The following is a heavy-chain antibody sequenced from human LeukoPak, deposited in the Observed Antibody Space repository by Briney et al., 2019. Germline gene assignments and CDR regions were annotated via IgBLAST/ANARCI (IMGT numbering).Heavy chain of an antibody. Sequence: SETLSLTCTVSGGSISSSSYYWGWIRQPPGKGLEWIGSIYYSGCTYYNPSLKSRVTISVDTSKNQFSLKLSSVTAADTAVYYCARILVLQGRRVTGTMDYWGQGTLVTVSS. CDR3: ARILVLQGRRVTGTMDY. V-gene: IGHV4-39*01. CDR2: IYYSGCT. J-gene: IGHJ4*02. CDR1: GGSISSSSYY. D-gene: IGHD1-7*01.